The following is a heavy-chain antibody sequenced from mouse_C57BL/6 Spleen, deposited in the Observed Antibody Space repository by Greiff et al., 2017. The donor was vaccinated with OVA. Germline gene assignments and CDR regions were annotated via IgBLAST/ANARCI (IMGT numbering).Heavy chain of an antibody. V-gene: IGHV1-76*01. CDR2: IYPGSGHT. D-gene: IGHD2-2*01. CDR3: ARETMVSDCDY. Sequence: QVQLKESGAELVRPGASVKLSCKASGYTFTDSYINWVKQRPGQGLEWIARIYPGSGHTYYNEKFKGTATLTAEPSSSPAYMQLSRLTSEDSAVYFCARETMVSDCDYWGQGTTLTVSS. CDR1: GYTFTDSY. J-gene: IGHJ2*01.